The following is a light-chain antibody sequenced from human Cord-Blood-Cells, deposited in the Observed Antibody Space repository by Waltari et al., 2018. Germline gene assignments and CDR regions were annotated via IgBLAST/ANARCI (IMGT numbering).Light chain of an antibody. V-gene: IGLV2-14*01. Sequence: QSALTQPASMSGSPGQSITISCTGTSSDVGGYNYVSWYQQHPGKAPKLMFYDVSKRPSGVSNLFSGSKSGNTAALTISGLQAEDEADYYCSSYTSSSTFWVFGGGTKLTVL. CDR3: SSYTSSSTFWV. J-gene: IGLJ3*02. CDR2: DVS. CDR1: SSDVGGYNY.